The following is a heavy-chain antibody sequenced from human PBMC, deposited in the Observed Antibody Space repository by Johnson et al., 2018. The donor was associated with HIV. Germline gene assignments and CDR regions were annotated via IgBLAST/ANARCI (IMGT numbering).Heavy chain of an antibody. J-gene: IGHJ3*02. V-gene: IGHV3-30*14. CDR3: ARRIYYYDSSGTEDAFDI. CDR2: ISYDGSNK. D-gene: IGHD3-22*01. CDR1: GFTFSSYA. Sequence: VQLVESGGGLVKPGGSLRLSCAASGFTFSSYAMHWVRQAPGKGLEWVAVISYDGSNKYYADSVKGRFTISRDNSKNTLYLQMNSLRAEDTAVYYCARRIYYYDSSGTEDAFDIWGQGTMVTVSS.